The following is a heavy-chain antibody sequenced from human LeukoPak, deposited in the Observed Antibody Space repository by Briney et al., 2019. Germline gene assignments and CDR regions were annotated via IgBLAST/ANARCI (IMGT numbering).Heavy chain of an antibody. V-gene: IGHV3-11*01. J-gene: IGHJ4*02. CDR3: ARGRMKRTEDFDY. Sequence: GGSLRLSCAASGFTFSDYYMSWIRQAPGKGLEWVSYISSSDSTIYYADSVKGRFTISRDNAKNSLHLQMNSLRAEDTAVYYCARGRMKRTEDFDYCGQGTLVTVSS. CDR2: ISSSDSTI. CDR1: GFTFSDYY. D-gene: IGHD1-1*01.